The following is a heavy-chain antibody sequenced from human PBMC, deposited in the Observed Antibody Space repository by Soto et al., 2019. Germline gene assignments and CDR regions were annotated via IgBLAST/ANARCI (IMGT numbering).Heavy chain of an antibody. Sequence: EVQLVEWGGRLVQPGGSLRLSCVASGIAFSSHSMSWVRQAPGKGLEWVSGISGAGGSTYYADSVRGRFTISRDNSKNTLFVQVNSLRDEDTAVYYCANGLGDTWENGYFFEHWGQGTLVTVSS. V-gene: IGHV3-23*04. CDR2: ISGAGGST. CDR3: ANGLGDTWENGYFFEH. D-gene: IGHD3-16*01. J-gene: IGHJ4*02. CDR1: GIAFSSHS.